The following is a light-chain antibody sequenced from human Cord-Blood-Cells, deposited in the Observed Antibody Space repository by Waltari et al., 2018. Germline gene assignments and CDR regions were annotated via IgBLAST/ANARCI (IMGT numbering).Light chain of an antibody. V-gene: IGLV2-14*04. Sequence: PGQSITISCPGTSSDVGGYNYVSWSQQHPGKAPKLMIYDVSNRPSGVSNRFSGSKSGNTASLTISGLQAEDEADYYCSSYTSSSTVFGGGTKLTVL. CDR1: SSDVGGYNY. J-gene: IGLJ2*01. CDR3: SSYTSSSTV. CDR2: DVS.